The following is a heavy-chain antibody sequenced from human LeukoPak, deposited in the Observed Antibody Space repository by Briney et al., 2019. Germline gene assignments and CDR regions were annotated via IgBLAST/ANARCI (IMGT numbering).Heavy chain of an antibody. J-gene: IGHJ4*02. V-gene: IGHV3-33*01. CDR2: IWYDGSNK. CDR1: GFTFSTYG. D-gene: IGHD4-17*01. Sequence: GSLRLSCAASGFTFSTYGMHWVRQAPGKGLEWVAVIWYDGSNKYYADSVKGRFTISRDNSKNTLDLQMNSLRAEDTAVYYCARADDGGTTVTIYCWGQGTLVTVSS. CDR3: ARADDGGTTVTIYC.